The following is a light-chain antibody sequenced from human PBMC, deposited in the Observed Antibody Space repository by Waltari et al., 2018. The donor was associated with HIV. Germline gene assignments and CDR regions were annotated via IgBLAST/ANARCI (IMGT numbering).Light chain of an antibody. CDR1: QSRVSSDGYTY. J-gene: IGKJ1*01. CDR2: EVS. Sequence: DVEMTQSQLSLPVTLGRPATFSCRSSQSRVSSDGYTYLDWLQQRPGQSPRRLIYEVSKRDSGVPDRFSGSGSGTDFTLRISRVEAEDVGVYYCMQGTHWPRTFGQGTKVEI. CDR3: MQGTHWPRT. V-gene: IGKV2-30*01.